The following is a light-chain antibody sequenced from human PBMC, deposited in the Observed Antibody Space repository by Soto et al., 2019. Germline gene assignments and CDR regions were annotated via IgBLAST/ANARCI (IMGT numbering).Light chain of an antibody. CDR3: QVWDSSSDLYV. CDR2: YDS. J-gene: IGLJ1*01. CDR1: NIGSKL. Sequence: SYELTQPPSVSVAPGKTASITCGGDNIGSKLVHWYRQKPGQAPMLVIFYDSDRPSGIAERFSGSNSGNTATLTISRVEGGDEADYYCQVWDSSSDLYVFGTETKVTVL. V-gene: IGLV3-21*04.